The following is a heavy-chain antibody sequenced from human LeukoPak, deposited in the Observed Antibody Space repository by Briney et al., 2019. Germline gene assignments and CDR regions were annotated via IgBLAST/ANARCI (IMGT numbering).Heavy chain of an antibody. CDR2: IIPILGIA. D-gene: IGHD1-26*01. Sequence: SVKVSFTASGGTFSSYAISWVRQAPGQGLEWMGRIIPILGIANYAQKFQGRVTITADKSTSTAYMELSSLRSEDTAVYYCARGGNSGSYHYYYYGMDVWGQGTTVTVSS. CDR1: GGTFSSYA. CDR3: ARGGNSGSYHYYYYGMDV. V-gene: IGHV1-69*04. J-gene: IGHJ6*02.